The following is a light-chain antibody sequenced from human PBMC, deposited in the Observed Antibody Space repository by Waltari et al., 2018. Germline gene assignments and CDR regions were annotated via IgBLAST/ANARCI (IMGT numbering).Light chain of an antibody. CDR1: QSVSSIY. J-gene: IGKJ2*01. CDR2: GAS. V-gene: IGKV3-20*01. CDR3: QQYGSSPRNT. Sequence: EIVLTQSPGTLSLSPGERATLSCRASQSVSSIYLAWYQQKPGQAPRLLIYGASSRDTGIPYRFSGSGSGTDFTLTSSRLEPEDFAVYYCQQYGSSPRNTFGQGTKLEIK.